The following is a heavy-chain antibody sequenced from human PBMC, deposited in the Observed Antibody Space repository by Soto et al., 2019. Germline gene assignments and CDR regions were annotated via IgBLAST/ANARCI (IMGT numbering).Heavy chain of an antibody. Sequence: QVQLQESGPGLVKPSGTLSLTCAVSGGSISSSNWWSWVRRPPGRGLGWMGEIYHSGSTYYNPSLKSRVTISVDKSKNQFSLKLSSVTAADTAVYYCARVWTTVTNWFDPWGQGTLVTVSS. J-gene: IGHJ5*02. CDR2: IYHSGST. V-gene: IGHV4-4*02. CDR1: GGSISSSNW. CDR3: ARVWTTVTNWFDP. D-gene: IGHD4-17*01.